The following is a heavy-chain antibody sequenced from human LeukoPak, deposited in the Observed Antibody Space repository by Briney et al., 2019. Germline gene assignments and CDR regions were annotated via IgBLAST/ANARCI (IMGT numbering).Heavy chain of an antibody. V-gene: IGHV3-33*01. Sequence: GRSLRLSCAASGFTFSSYGMHWVRQAPGKGLEWVAVIWYDGSNKYYTDSVKDRFTISRDNSKNTLYLQMNSLRAEDTAVYYCARGQYSPDYWGQGTLVTVSS. D-gene: IGHD2-15*01. J-gene: IGHJ4*02. CDR3: ARGQYSPDY. CDR2: IWYDGSNK. CDR1: GFTFSSYG.